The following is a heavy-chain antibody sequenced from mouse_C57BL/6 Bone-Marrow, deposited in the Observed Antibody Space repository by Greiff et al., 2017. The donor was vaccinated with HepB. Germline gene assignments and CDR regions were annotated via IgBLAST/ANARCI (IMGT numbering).Heavy chain of an antibody. D-gene: IGHD1-1*01. V-gene: IGHV1-81*01. J-gene: IGHJ2*01. CDR2: IYPRSGNT. CDR3: AIYYYGSSPYYFDY. Sequence: VKLQESGAELARPGASVKLSCKASGYTFTSYGISWVKQRTGQGLEWIGEIYPRSGNTYYNEKFKGKATLTADKSSSTAYMELRSLTSEDSAVYFCAIYYYGSSPYYFDYWGQGTTLTVSS. CDR1: GYTFTSYG.